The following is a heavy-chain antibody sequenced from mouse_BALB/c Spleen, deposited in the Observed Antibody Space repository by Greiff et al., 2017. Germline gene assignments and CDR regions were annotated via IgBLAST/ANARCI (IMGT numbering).Heavy chain of an antibody. CDR1: GYTFTSYW. V-gene: IGHV1-69*02. Sequence: QVQLQQPGAELVKPGASVKLSCKASGYTFTSYWMHWVKQRPGQGLEWIGEIDPSDSYTNYNEKFKSKATLTVDTSSSTAYMQLSSLASEDSALYYCARSLYYGLYYFDYWGQGTTLTVSS. D-gene: IGHD2-1*01. J-gene: IGHJ2*01. CDR3: ARSLYYGLYYFDY. CDR2: IDPSDSYT.